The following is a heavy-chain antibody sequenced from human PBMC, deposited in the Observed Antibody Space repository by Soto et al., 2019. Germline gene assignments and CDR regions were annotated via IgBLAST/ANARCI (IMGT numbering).Heavy chain of an antibody. CDR2: INVYNGNT. V-gene: IGHV1-18*04. Sequence: ASVKVSCKASGYTFTSNSIGWVRQAPGQGLEWMGWINVYNGNTKYAQQLQGRVTLTTDTSTSTAYMDLRSLRSDDTAVYYCPRISSASSGWLTDYWGQGTLVSVSS. CDR1: GYTFTSNS. J-gene: IGHJ4*02. CDR3: PRISSASSGWLTDY. D-gene: IGHD6-19*01.